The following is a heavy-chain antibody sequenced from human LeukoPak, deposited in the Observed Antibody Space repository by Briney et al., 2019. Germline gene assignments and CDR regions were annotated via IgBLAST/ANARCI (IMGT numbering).Heavy chain of an antibody. CDR3: AKEWEWVPAAPNWFDP. Sequence: GGSLRLSCAASGFTFSSYAMSWVRQAPGKGLEWVSAISGSGGSTYYADSVKGRFTISRDNSKNTLYLQMNSLRAEDTAVYYCAKEWEWVPAAPNWFDPWGQGTLVTVSS. CDR1: GFTFSSYA. D-gene: IGHD2-2*01. J-gene: IGHJ5*02. V-gene: IGHV3-23*01. CDR2: ISGSGGST.